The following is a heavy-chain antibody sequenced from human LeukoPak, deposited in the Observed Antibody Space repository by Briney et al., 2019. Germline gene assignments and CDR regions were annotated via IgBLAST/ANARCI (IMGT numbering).Heavy chain of an antibody. CDR2: VHNSGST. Sequence: SETLSLTCTVSGGSFSNYFRGWIRQPPGRGLEWIGYVHNSGSTTYNPSLKSRGTIVLDTSRNQFSLRLSSVTAADTAVYYCASLCIAAAGTPFLAWGQGTLVTVSS. J-gene: IGHJ4*02. V-gene: IGHV4-59*01. CDR3: ASLCIAAAGTPFLA. D-gene: IGHD6-13*01. CDR1: GGSFSNYF.